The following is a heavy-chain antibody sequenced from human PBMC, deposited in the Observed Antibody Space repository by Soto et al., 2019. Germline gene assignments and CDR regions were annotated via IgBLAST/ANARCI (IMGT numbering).Heavy chain of an antibody. V-gene: IGHV3-48*01. CDR1: EFTFSNYT. Sequence: PGGSLRLSCAASEFTFSNYTMNWVRQAPGKGLEWVSSITSTGSNVYYADSVKGRFTVSRDNAKNSLYLQMNSLRAEDTAVYYCARVITSSGWYEDYWGQGTLVTVSS. J-gene: IGHJ4*02. CDR2: ITSTGSNV. D-gene: IGHD6-19*01. CDR3: ARVITSSGWYEDY.